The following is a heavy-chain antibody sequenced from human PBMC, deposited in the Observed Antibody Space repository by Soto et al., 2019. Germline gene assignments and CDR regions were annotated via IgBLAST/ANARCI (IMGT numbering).Heavy chain of an antibody. CDR2: IFHTGST. J-gene: IGHJ5*02. D-gene: IGHD2-8*02. CDR3: ATQRLCTGGHCWNWFDP. CDR1: RVSMSDYF. V-gene: IGHV4-4*09. Sequence: QVELQESGPGLVKPSETLSLTCTVSRVSMSDYFWSWIRQPPGKGLEWIGYIFHTGSTNYNPSLRSRVIISLDTSKKQFSLKLNSVTAADTAVYYCATQRLCTGGHCWNWFDPWGQGTLVTVSS.